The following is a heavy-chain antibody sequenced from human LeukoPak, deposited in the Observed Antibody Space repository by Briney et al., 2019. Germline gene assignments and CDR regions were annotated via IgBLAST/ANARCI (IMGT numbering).Heavy chain of an antibody. D-gene: IGHD3-9*01. Sequence: GGSLRPSCAASGFTFNTFNMNWVRQAPGKGLEWVSSITSGGDYIYYADSVKGRFSTSRDNAKNSLSLRLNSLRVEDTAVYYCARGHYDVLAASYKWTPDYWGQGTLVTVSS. CDR3: ARGHYDVLAASYKWTPDY. J-gene: IGHJ4*02. CDR2: ITSGGDYI. CDR1: GFTFNTFN. V-gene: IGHV3-21*01.